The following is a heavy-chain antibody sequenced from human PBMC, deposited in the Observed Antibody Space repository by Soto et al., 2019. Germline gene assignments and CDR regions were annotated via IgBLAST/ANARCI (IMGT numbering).Heavy chain of an antibody. CDR3: ARESFSSGWPNPRVAYFDY. CDR1: GGTFSSYA. Sequence: SVKVSCKASGGTFSSYAISWVRQAPGQGLEWMGGIIPIFGTANYAQKFQGRVTITADESTSTAYMELSSLRSEDTAVYYCARESFSSGWPNPRVAYFDYWGQGTLVTVPQ. CDR2: IIPIFGTA. D-gene: IGHD6-19*01. J-gene: IGHJ4*02. V-gene: IGHV1-69*13.